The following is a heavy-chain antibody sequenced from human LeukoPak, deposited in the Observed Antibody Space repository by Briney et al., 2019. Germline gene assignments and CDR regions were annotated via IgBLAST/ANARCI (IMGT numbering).Heavy chain of an antibody. CDR2: ISGSGGST. CDR3: AKRGYTGSAIYYYYYMDV. J-gene: IGHJ6*03. CDR1: GFGFSSYG. Sequence: GGSLRLSCAASGFGFSSYGMSWVRHAPGKGREWVSGISGSGGSTYYADSVEGRFTVSRDNSKNTLYVQMNSLRAEDTAVYFCAKRGYTGSAIYYYYYMDVWGKGTTVTVSS. V-gene: IGHV3-23*01. D-gene: IGHD5-12*01.